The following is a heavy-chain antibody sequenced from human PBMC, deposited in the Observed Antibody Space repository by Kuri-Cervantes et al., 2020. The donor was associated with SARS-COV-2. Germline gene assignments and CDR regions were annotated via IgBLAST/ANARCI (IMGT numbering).Heavy chain of an antibody. CDR3: ARAQVRGVIITFFDY. CDR1: GGSISSYY. J-gene: IGHJ4*02. D-gene: IGHD3-10*01. Sequence: SCTVSGGSISSYYWSWIRQHPGKGLEWIGYIYYSGSTYYNPSLKSRVTISVDTSKNQFSLKLSSVTAADTAVYYCARAQVRGVIITFFDYWGQGTLVTVSS. V-gene: IGHV4-31*02. CDR2: IYYSGST.